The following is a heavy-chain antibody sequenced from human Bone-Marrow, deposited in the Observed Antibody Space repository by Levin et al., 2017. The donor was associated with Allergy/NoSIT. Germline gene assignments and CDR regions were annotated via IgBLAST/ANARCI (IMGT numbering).Heavy chain of an antibody. J-gene: IGHJ5*02. CDR3: ARDTSPYSNYVANWFDH. CDR1: GFTFSNFG. V-gene: IGHV3-33*01. D-gene: IGHD4-11*01. CDR2: VWYDESNK. Sequence: PGGSLRLSCEASGFTFSNFGLHWVRQAPGKGLEWVAVVWYDESNKYYADSVNGRFTISRDNSKNTLYLQMNGLRVEDTAIYYCARDTSPYSNYVANWFDHWGQGTLVTVSS.